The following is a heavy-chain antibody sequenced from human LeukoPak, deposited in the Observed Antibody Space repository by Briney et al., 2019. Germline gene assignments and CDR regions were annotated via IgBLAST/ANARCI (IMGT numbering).Heavy chain of an antibody. CDR3: ARAPIEMATPPGDY. CDR1: GGSISSSGYC. V-gene: IGHV4-39*01. J-gene: IGHJ4*02. Sequence: PSETLSLTCTVSGGSISSSGYCWGWIRQPPGKGLEWIGSIDYSGNTNYNPSLKSRVTISVDMSKNQFSLKLSSVTAADMAVYYCARAPIEMATPPGDYWGQGTLVTVSS. CDR2: IDYSGNT. D-gene: IGHD5-24*01.